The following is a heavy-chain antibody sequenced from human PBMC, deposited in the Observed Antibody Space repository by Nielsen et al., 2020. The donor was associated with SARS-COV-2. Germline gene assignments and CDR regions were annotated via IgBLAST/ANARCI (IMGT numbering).Heavy chain of an antibody. CDR1: GFTFSSYS. D-gene: IGHD3-22*01. CDR2: ISSSSSTI. CDR3: ARSNDYYDSSGYYWNWYFDL. Sequence: GGSLRLSCAASGFTFSSYSMNWVRQAPGKGLEWVSYISSSSSTIYYADSVKGRFTISRDNAKNSLYLQMNSLRAEDTAVYYCARSNDYYDSSGYYWNWYFDLWGRGTLVTVSS. V-gene: IGHV3-48*01. J-gene: IGHJ2*01.